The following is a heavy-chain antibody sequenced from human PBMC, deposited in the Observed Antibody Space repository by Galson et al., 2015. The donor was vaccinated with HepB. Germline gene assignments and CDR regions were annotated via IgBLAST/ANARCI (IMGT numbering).Heavy chain of an antibody. J-gene: IGHJ5*02. CDR2: IIPILGIA. CDR1: GGTFSSYA. Sequence: SVKVSCKASGGTFSSYAISWVRQAPGQGLEWMGRIIPILGIANYAQKFQGRVTITADKSTSTAYMELSSLRSEDTAVYYCARDLSTRTYYDFWSGYQGHWFDPWGQGTLVTVSS. V-gene: IGHV1-69*04. D-gene: IGHD3-3*01. CDR3: ARDLSTRTYYDFWSGYQGHWFDP.